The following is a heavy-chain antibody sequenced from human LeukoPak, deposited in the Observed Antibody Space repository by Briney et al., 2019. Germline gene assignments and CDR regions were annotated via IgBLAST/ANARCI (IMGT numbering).Heavy chain of an antibody. CDR3: TAQGGWYIDY. CDR2: IHHEGST. CDR1: GGSISSGIR. V-gene: IGHV4/OR15-8*01. Sequence: SETLSLTCGVSGGSISSGIRWSWVRQPSGKGLEWIGEIHHEGSTKYSPSLKSRVTISVDKSKNQFSLKLNSVTAADTAVYYCTAQGGWYIDYWGQGTLVTVSS. J-gene: IGHJ4*02. D-gene: IGHD6-19*01.